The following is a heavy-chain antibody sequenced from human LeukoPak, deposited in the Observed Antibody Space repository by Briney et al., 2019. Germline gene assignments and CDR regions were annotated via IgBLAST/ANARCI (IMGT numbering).Heavy chain of an antibody. D-gene: IGHD3-22*01. CDR2: MNPNSGNT. Sequence: ASVKVSCKVSGYTFTSYDINWVRQATGQGLEWMGWMNPNSGNTGYAQKFQGRVTMTRNTSISTAYMELSSLRSEDTAVYYCARGPMYYDNSGYHYYFDYWGQGTLVTVSS. V-gene: IGHV1-8*01. CDR1: GYTFTSYD. CDR3: ARGPMYYDNSGYHYYFDY. J-gene: IGHJ4*02.